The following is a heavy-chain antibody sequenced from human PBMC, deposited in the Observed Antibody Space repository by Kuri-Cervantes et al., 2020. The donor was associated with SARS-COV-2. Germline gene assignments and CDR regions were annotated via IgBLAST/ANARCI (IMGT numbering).Heavy chain of an antibody. Sequence: SVKVSCKASGYTFTSYAISWVRQAPGQGLEWMGGIIPVLQIIKYAQRFQGRVTITADTSASTVYMDLSSLGSADTAVYYCASFTPTEDLYHYYYAMDIWGQGTTVTVSS. V-gene: IGHV1-69*10. CDR2: IIPVLQII. CDR1: GYTFTSYA. D-gene: IGHD1-1*01. J-gene: IGHJ6*02. CDR3: ASFTPTEDLYHYYYAMDI.